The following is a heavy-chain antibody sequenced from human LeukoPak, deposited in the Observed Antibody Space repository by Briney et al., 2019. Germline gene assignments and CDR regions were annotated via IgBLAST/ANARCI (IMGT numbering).Heavy chain of an antibody. CDR3: ATGLAHY. V-gene: IGHV3-23*01. CDR2: ISPSATET. CDR1: RFTFSSDI. J-gene: IGHJ4*02. Sequence: PGRSLRLSCAACRFTFSSDIMTWVRQAPGKGLEWVSSISPSATETHYADSVKGRFTISRDNSKKTLYLQMNSLGPEDTAVYFCATGLAHYWGQGTLVTVSS.